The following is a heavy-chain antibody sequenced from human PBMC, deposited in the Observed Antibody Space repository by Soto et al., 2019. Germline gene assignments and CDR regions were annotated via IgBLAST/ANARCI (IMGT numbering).Heavy chain of an antibody. CDR1: GGSISGVGYY. CDR2: LHYSGST. D-gene: IGHD3-10*01. Sequence: QVQLQESGPGLVKPSQTLSLTCTVSGGSISGVGYYWSWIRQHPGKGLEWIGYLHYSGSTYYNPFLKSRVTISVATSKNQFSLKLGSVTAADTAVYYCARAYSGSGIGGHWFDPWGQGTLVTVAS. J-gene: IGHJ5*02. CDR3: ARAYSGSGIGGHWFDP. V-gene: IGHV4-31*03.